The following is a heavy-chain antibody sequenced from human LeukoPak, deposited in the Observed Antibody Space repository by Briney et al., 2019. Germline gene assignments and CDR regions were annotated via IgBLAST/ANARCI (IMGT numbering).Heavy chain of an antibody. J-gene: IGHJ6*02. CDR2: IIPILGIA. V-gene: IGHV1-69*04. CDR3: ARELNPRGTYYYYYGMDV. CDR1: GGTFSSYA. Sequence: SVKVSCKASGGTFSSYAISWVRQAPGQGREWMGRIIPILGIANYAQKFQGRVTITADKSTSTAYMELSSLRSEDTAVYYCARELNPRGTYYYYYGMDVWGQGTTVTVSS.